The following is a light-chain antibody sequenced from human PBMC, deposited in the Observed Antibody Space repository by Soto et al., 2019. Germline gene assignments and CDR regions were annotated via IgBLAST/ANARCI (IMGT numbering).Light chain of an antibody. V-gene: IGKV1-39*01. CDR2: AAS. J-gene: IGKJ2*01. Sequence: DIQMTQSPSSLSASVGDRVTITCRASQSISSDLNFYQQKPGKAPKLLIYAASNLQSGVPSRFSGNGSGTDFTITISSLQPADFATYYCKQSYSIPVSFGQGNKLEN. CDR3: KQSYSIPVS. CDR1: QSISSD.